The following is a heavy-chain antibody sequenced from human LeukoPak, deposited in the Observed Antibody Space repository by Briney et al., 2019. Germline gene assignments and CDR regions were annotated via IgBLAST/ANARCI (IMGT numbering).Heavy chain of an antibody. CDR3: ATSGYSYAFDL. CDR1: GGSISSSNW. Sequence: KSSETLSLTCAVSGGSISSSNWWSWVRQPPGKGLEWIGEIYHSGSTNYNPSLKSRVTISVDTSKNQFSLKLSSVTAVDTAVYYCATSGYSYAFDLWGRGTLVTVSS. D-gene: IGHD5-18*01. CDR2: IYHSGST. V-gene: IGHV4-4*02. J-gene: IGHJ2*01.